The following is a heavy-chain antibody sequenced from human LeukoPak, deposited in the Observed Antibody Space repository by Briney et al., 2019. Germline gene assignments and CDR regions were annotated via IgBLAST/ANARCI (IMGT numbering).Heavy chain of an antibody. J-gene: IGHJ4*02. D-gene: IGHD6-19*01. Sequence: GGSLRLSCAASGFTFGGYAMTWVRQTPGKGLEWVSAISGSGSSAYYADSVKGRFTISRDNSKNTLYLQMNSLRAEDTAVYYCAKTNSGWPLAPNDYWGQGTLVTVSS. V-gene: IGHV3-23*01. CDR1: GFTFGGYA. CDR2: ISGSGSSA. CDR3: AKTNSGWPLAPNDY.